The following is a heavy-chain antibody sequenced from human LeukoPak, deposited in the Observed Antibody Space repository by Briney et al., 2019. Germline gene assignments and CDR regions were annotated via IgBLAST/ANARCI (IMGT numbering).Heavy chain of an antibody. V-gene: IGHV3-48*01. D-gene: IGHD3-22*01. Sequence: GGSLRLSCAASGFTFSSYSMNWVRQAPGKGLEWVSYISSSSSTIYYADSVKGRFTISRDNAKNSLYLQMNSLRAEDTAVYYCARDSGVVVPAYYFDYWGQGTLVTVSS. CDR1: GFTFSSYS. CDR3: ARDSGVVVPAYYFDY. CDR2: ISSSSSTI. J-gene: IGHJ4*02.